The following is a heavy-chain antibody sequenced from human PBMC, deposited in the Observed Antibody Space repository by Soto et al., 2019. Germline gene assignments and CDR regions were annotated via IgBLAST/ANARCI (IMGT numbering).Heavy chain of an antibody. D-gene: IGHD3-22*01. CDR3: ARDGTLYDSSGYYYLY. Sequence: SVKVSCKASGGTFSRYAISWVRQAPGQGLEWMGGIIPLFGKANYAQKFQGRVTITADESTSTAYMELSSLRSEDTAVYYCARDGTLYDSSGYYYLYWGQGTLVTVS. CDR1: GGTFSRYA. CDR2: IIPLFGKA. J-gene: IGHJ4*02. V-gene: IGHV1-69*13.